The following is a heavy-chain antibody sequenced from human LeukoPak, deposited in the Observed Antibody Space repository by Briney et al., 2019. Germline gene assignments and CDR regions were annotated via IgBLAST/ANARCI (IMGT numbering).Heavy chain of an antibody. D-gene: IGHD1-26*01. CDR1: GFIFSNAW. Sequence: GGSLRLSCAASGFIFSNAWMNWVRQAPGKGPEWVGRIKTKADGGIVDYAAPVKGSFTISRDDSKNTLYLQMNSLKTEDTALYYCTTETGIVGAKAFDYWGQGTLVTVSS. V-gene: IGHV3-15*07. J-gene: IGHJ4*02. CDR2: IKTKADGGIV. CDR3: TTETGIVGAKAFDY.